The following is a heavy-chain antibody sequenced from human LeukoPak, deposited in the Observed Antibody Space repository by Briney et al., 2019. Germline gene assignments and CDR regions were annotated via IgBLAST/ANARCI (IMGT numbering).Heavy chain of an antibody. J-gene: IGHJ4*02. CDR1: GFTFSSYG. V-gene: IGHV3-30*18. Sequence: GGSLRLSCAASGFTFSSYGMHWVRQAPGKGLEWVAVISYDGSNKYYADSVKGRFTISRDNSKNTLYLQMNSLRAEDTAVYYCAKALDYYGSRSYYMGYWGQGTLVTVSS. CDR3: AKALDYYGSRSYYMGY. D-gene: IGHD3-10*01. CDR2: ISYDGSNK.